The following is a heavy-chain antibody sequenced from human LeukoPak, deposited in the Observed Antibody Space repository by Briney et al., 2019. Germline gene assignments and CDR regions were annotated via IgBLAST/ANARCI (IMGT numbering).Heavy chain of an antibody. CDR1: GGSIGSGSYY. CDR3: AREGGDTAMVPYGYYFDY. V-gene: IGHV4-61*02. Sequence: SQTLSLTCTVSGGSIGSGSYYWSWIRQPAGKGLEWIGRIYTSGSTNYNPSLKSRVTISVDTSKNQFSLKLSSVTAADTAVYYCAREGGDTAMVPYGYYFDYWGQGTLVTVSS. J-gene: IGHJ4*02. CDR2: IYTSGST. D-gene: IGHD5-18*01.